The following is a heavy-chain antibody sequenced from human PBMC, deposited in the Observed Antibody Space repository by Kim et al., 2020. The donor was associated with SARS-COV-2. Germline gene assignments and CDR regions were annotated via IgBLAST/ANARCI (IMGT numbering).Heavy chain of an antibody. J-gene: IGHJ5*02. CDR2: IKQDGSEK. D-gene: IGHD2-2*01. Sequence: GGSLRLSCAASGFTFSSYWMSWVRQAPGKGLEWVANIKQDGSEKYYVDSVKGRFTISRDNAKNSLYLQMNSLRAEDTAVYYCARDLVGSYCSSTSCSNWFDPWGQGTLVTVSS. CDR1: GFTFSSYW. CDR3: ARDLVGSYCSSTSCSNWFDP. V-gene: IGHV3-7*01.